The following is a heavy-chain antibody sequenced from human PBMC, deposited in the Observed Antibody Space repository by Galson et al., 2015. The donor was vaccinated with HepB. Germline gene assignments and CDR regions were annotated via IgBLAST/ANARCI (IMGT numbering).Heavy chain of an antibody. CDR1: GGTFSSYA. V-gene: IGHV1-69*13. CDR2: IIPIFGTA. J-gene: IGHJ6*02. Sequence: SVKVSCKASGGTFSSYAISWVRQAPGQGLEWMGGIIPIFGTANYAQKFQGRVTITADESTSTAYMELSSLRSEDTAVYYCARVPPLRSPDPGEGWCPQCFYYYYGMDVWGQGTTVTVSS. CDR3: ARVPPLRSPDPGEGWCPQCFYYYYGMDV. D-gene: IGHD6-19*01.